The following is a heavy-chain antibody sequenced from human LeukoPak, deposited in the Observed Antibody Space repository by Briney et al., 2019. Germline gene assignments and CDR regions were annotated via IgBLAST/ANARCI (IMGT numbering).Heavy chain of an antibody. V-gene: IGHV1-18*01. CDR1: GYTFTNYG. CDR2: ISAYTGNT. Sequence: ASVKVSCKASGYTFTNYGISWVRQAPGQGLEWMGWISAYTGNTNYAQNFQGRVTMTTDTSTSTAFMELRSLRSDDTAVYYCARSGVGYFYDNTGYYPLDYWGQGTLVSVSS. J-gene: IGHJ4*02. D-gene: IGHD3-22*01. CDR3: ARSGVGYFYDNTGYYPLDY.